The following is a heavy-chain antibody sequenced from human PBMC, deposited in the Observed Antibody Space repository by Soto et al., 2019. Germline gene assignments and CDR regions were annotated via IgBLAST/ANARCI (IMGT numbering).Heavy chain of an antibody. Sequence: ASVKVSCKASGGTFSSYAISWVRQAPGQGLEWMGGIIPIFGTANYAQKFQGRVTITADESTSTAYVELSSLRSEDTAVYYCARVLLHYYGSGSYYNGGYYYYGMDVWGQGTTVTVSS. J-gene: IGHJ6*02. CDR1: GGTFSSYA. CDR3: ARVLLHYYGSGSYYNGGYYYYGMDV. CDR2: IIPIFGTA. V-gene: IGHV1-69*13. D-gene: IGHD3-10*01.